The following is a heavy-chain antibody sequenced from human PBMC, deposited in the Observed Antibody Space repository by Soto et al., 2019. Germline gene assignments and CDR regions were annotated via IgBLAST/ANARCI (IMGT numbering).Heavy chain of an antibody. J-gene: IGHJ6*02. CDR2: MNPNSGNT. CDR3: ASSVDTAIGDYYYGMDV. D-gene: IGHD5-18*01. Sequence: GASVKVSCKASGYTFTSYDINWVRQATGHGLEWMGWMNPNSGNTGYAQKFQGRVTMTRNTSISTAYMELSSLRSEDTAVYYCASSVDTAIGDYYYGMDVWGQGTTVTVS. CDR1: GYTFTSYD. V-gene: IGHV1-8*01.